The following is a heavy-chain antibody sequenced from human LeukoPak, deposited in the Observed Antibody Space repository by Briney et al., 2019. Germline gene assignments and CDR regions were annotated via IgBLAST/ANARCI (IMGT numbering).Heavy chain of an antibody. CDR3: SKAGDTNYYRYGDY. CDR2: ISGSGGST. D-gene: IGHD5-18*01. J-gene: IGHJ4*02. Sequence: GGSLRLSCAASGLTFTSYAMSWVRQAPGKGLEWVSAISGSGGSTYYADSVKGRFTISRDNAKNTLYLQMNNLRGEDTALYYCSKAGDTNYYRYGDYWGQGTLVTVSS. V-gene: IGHV3-23*01. CDR1: GLTFTSYA.